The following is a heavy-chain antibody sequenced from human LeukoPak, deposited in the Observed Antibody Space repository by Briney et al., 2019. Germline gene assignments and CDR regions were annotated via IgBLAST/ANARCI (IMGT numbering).Heavy chain of an antibody. D-gene: IGHD5-24*01. CDR2: INQDGSEK. V-gene: IGHV3-7*01. Sequence: GGSLRLSCAASGFSFSSYWMSWVRQAPGKGLEWVANINQDGSEKYYVDSVKGRFTISRDNAKNSLHLQMNSLRAEDMAVYYCARRDGYNTFYFEYWGQGTLVTVSS. J-gene: IGHJ4*02. CDR3: ARRDGYNTFYFEY. CDR1: GFSFSSYW.